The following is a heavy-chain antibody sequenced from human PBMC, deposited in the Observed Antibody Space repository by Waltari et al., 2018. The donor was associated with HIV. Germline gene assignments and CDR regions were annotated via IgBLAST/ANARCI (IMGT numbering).Heavy chain of an antibody. CDR3: ARLDSSGYYLYFDY. CDR2: IYPDDSDT. CDR1: GYSFTSYW. Sequence: EVQLVQSGAEVKKPGESLKMSCKGSGYSFTSYWFGWVRQMPGKGREWMGFIYPDDSDTRYSPSFQGQVTISADKSISTAYLQWSSLKASDTAMYYCARLDSSGYYLYFDYWGQGTQVTVSS. D-gene: IGHD3-22*01. J-gene: IGHJ4*02. V-gene: IGHV5-51*01.